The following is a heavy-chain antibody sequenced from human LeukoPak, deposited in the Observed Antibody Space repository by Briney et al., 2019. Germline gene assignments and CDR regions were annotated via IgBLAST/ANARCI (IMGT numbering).Heavy chain of an antibody. V-gene: IGHV3-21*01. CDR1: GFTFSSYS. J-gene: IGHJ4*02. CDR2: ISSESSHI. D-gene: IGHD6-19*01. Sequence: GGSLRLSCAASGFTFSSYSMNWVRQAPGKGLEWVSSISSESSHILYGDSVKGRFTISRDNAKNSLYLQMSSLRAEDTAVYYCARFETVAPEPFDYSGQGTLVTVSS. CDR3: ARFETVAPEPFDY.